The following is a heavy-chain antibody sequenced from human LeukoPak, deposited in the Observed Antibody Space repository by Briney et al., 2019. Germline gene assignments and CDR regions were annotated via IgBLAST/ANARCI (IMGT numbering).Heavy chain of an antibody. Sequence: PGGSLRLSCAASGFTVSSKYMNWVRQAPGKGLEWVSVIESGGSTYYADSVKGRFTISRDNSKNTLYLQLNSLRAEDTAVYYCAKSYDFWSGYYYAAFDIWGQGTTVTVSS. V-gene: IGHV3-53*01. CDR1: GFTVSSKY. J-gene: IGHJ3*02. D-gene: IGHD3-3*01. CDR3: AKSYDFWSGYYYAAFDI. CDR2: IESGGST.